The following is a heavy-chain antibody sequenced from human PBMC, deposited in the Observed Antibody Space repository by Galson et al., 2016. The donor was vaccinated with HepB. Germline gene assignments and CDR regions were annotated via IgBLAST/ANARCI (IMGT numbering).Heavy chain of an antibody. CDR3: ARVRLGSSWYGIGDY. Sequence: SVKVSCKASGGTFRSYAISWVRQVPGQGLEWMGGITPIFGTVNYPQNFQGRVTITADDSTSTAYMELSTLKSEDTAVYYCARVRLGSSWYGIGDYWGQGTLVTVSS. V-gene: IGHV1-69*13. J-gene: IGHJ4*02. CDR1: GGTFRSYA. D-gene: IGHD6-13*01. CDR2: ITPIFGTV.